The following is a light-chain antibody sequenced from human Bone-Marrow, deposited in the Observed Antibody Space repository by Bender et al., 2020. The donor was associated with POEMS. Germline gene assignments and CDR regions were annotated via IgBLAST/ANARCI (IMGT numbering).Light chain of an antibody. V-gene: IGLV1-47*01. CDR3: AAWDASLSAVL. Sequence: QSVLTQAPSASGTPGQRVTISCSGSSSNIGTNYVYWYKHFPGTAPELLIYRNDQRPSGVPDRLSGSKSGTSASLAISGLRSEDEADYYCAAWDASLSAVLFGGGTKLSVL. J-gene: IGLJ3*02. CDR1: SSNIGTNY. CDR2: RND.